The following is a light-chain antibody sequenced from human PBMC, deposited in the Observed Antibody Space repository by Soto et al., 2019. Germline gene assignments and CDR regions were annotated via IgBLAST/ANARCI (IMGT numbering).Light chain of an antibody. CDR2: GAS. J-gene: IGKJ3*01. V-gene: IGKV3-15*01. CDR1: QSVSSN. Sequence: EIVMTQSPATLSVSPGERDTLSCRASQSVSSNLAWYQQKPGQAPRLLIYGASTRATGIPAGLSGSGSGTEFTLTISSLPSFYFAVYYCQQYNNWPSLFTFGPATKLDIK. CDR3: QQYNNWPSLFT.